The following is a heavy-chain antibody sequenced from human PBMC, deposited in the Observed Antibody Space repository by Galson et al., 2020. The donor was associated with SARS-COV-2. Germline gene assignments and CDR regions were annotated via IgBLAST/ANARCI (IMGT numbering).Heavy chain of an antibody. CDR2: ISSSSSYI. V-gene: IGHV3-21*01. CDR1: GFTFSSYS. D-gene: IGHD3-22*01. J-gene: IGHJ4*02. Sequence: GGSLRLSCAASGFTFSSYSMNWVRQAPGKGLEWVSSISSSSSYIYYADSVKGRFTISRDNAKNSLYLQMNSLRAEDTAVYYCARDRGTYDSRPYWGQGTLVTVSS. CDR3: ARDRGTYDSRPY.